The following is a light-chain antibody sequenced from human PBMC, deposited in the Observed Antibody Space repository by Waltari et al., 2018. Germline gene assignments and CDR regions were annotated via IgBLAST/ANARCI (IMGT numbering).Light chain of an antibody. CDR3: QVWDSDNDDVV. CDR2: DNR. V-gene: IGLV3-21*02. J-gene: IGLJ2*01. CDR1: NIGDYL. Sequence: SYVLTQPPSVSVTPGQTATITCGGHNIGDYLVHWYQQKPGQAPVVVVYDNRDRPAGIPTRLSGSNSGITATLTLSRVEAGDEADYFCQVWDSDNDDVVFGGGTKLTVL.